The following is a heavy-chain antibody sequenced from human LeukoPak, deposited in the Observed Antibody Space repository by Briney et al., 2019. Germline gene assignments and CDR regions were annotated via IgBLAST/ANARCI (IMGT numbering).Heavy chain of an antibody. J-gene: IGHJ5*02. D-gene: IGHD6-13*01. CDR3: AKDHFSSWYSDWFDP. CDR1: GFTFSSYA. V-gene: IGHV3-23*01. CDR2: ISGSGGST. Sequence: GGSLRLSCAASGFTFSSYAMSWVCQAPGKGLEWVSAISGSGGSTYYADSVKGRFTISKDNSKNTLYLQMNSLRAEDTAVYYCAKDHFSSWYSDWFDPWGQGTLVTVSS.